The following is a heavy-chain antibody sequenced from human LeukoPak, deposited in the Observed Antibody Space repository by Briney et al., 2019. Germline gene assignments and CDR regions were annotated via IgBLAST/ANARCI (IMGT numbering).Heavy chain of an antibody. Sequence: ASVKVSCKASGYTFTSYDINWVRQATGQGLEWMGWMNPNSGNTGYAQKFQGRVTITADKSTSTAYMELSSLRSEDTAVYYCARDPSNSGSYSGDINYWGQGTLVTVSS. CDR1: GYTFTSYD. J-gene: IGHJ4*02. D-gene: IGHD1-26*01. V-gene: IGHV1-8*01. CDR2: MNPNSGNT. CDR3: ARDPSNSGSYSGDINY.